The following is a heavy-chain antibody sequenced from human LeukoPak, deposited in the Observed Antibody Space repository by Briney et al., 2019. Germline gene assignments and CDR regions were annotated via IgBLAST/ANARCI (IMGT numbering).Heavy chain of an antibody. CDR3: AKDRPTTTMIRESDY. CDR2: ISSSGSTI. V-gene: IGHV3-11*01. CDR1: GFTFSDYY. J-gene: IGHJ4*02. Sequence: GGSLRLSCAASGFTFSDYYMSWIRQAPGKGLEWVSYISSSGSTIYYADSVKGRFTISRDNSKNTLYLEMNSLRAEDTAVYYCAKDRPTTTMIRESDYWGQGTLVTVSS. D-gene: IGHD3-10*01.